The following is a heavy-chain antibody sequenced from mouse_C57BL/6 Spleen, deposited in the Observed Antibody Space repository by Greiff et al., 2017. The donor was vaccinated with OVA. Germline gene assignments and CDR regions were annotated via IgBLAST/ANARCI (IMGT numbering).Heavy chain of an antibody. D-gene: IGHD3-2*02. Sequence: QVQLQQPGAELVMPGASVKLSCKASGYTFTSYWMHWVKQRPGQGLEWIGEIDPSDSYTNYNQKFKGKSTLTVDKSSSTAYMQLSSLTSEDAAVYYCARGGAAQARMDYWGQGTSVTVSS. CDR3: ARGGAAQARMDY. CDR2: IDPSDSYT. CDR1: GYTFTSYW. V-gene: IGHV1-69*01. J-gene: IGHJ4*01.